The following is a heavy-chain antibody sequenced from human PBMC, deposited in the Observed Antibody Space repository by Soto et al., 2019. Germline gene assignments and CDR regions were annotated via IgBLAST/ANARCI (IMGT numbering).Heavy chain of an antibody. D-gene: IGHD2-8*01. CDR2: IIPMFDTA. CDR3: ARNGTLTGYSYGMDV. V-gene: IGHV1-69*13. J-gene: IGHJ6*02. CDR1: GGTFTDST. Sequence: ASVKVSCKASGGTFTDSTINWVRQAPGQRLEWMGGIIPMFDTANYAEKFQGRVTITADESTSTSFMEVSSLRSEDTAVYYCARNGTLTGYSYGMDVWDQGTMVTVSS.